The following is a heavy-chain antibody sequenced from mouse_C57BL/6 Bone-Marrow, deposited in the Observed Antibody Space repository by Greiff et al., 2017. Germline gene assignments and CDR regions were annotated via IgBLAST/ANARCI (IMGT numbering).Heavy chain of an antibody. Sequence: VHLVESGAELVKPGASVKISCKASGYAFSSYWMNWVKQRPGKGLEWIGQIYPGDGDTNYNGKFKGKATLTADKSSSTAYMQLSSLTSEDSAVYFCAREIYYYGSRYFDVWGTGTTVTVSS. J-gene: IGHJ1*03. CDR2: IYPGDGDT. CDR1: GYAFSSYW. V-gene: IGHV1-80*01. D-gene: IGHD1-1*01. CDR3: AREIYYYGSRYFDV.